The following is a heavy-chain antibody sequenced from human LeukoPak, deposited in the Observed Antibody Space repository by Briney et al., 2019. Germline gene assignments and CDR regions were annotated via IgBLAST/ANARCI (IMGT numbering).Heavy chain of an antibody. J-gene: IGHJ5*02. CDR2: IFYSGST. Sequence: PSETLSLTCTVSSGSIGTSNYYWGWVRQPPGKALEWIGNIFYSGSTYYSPSLKSRVTISLDTSRNQFSLKLSSVTAADTAVYYCARQYYDILTGYYWFDPWGQGTLVTVSS. D-gene: IGHD3-9*01. V-gene: IGHV4-39*07. CDR1: SGSIGTSNYY. CDR3: ARQYYDILTGYYWFDP.